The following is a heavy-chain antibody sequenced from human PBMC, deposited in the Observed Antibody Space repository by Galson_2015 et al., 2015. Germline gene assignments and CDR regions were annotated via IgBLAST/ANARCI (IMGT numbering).Heavy chain of an antibody. CDR1: GFTFDDYA. CDR2: ISWNSGSI. D-gene: IGHD2-15*01. Sequence: SLRLSCAASGFTFDDYAMHWVRQVPGKGLEWVSGISWNSGSIGYADSVKGRFTISRDNAKNSLYLQMNSLRAEDTALYYCAKDRTFGSGYYYRAYFDYWGQGTLVTVSS. J-gene: IGHJ4*02. CDR3: AKDRTFGSGYYYRAYFDY. V-gene: IGHV3-9*01.